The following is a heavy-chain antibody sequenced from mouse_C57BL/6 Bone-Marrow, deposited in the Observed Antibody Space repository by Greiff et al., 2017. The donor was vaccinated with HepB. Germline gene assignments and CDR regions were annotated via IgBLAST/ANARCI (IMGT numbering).Heavy chain of an antibody. CDR1: GFTFSSYA. CDR2: ISSGGDYI. CDR3: TREGGYAMDY. J-gene: IGHJ4*01. Sequence: DVKLQESGEGLVKPGGSLKLSCAASGFTFSSYAMSWVRQTPEKRLEWVAYISSGGDYIYYADTVKGRFTISRDNARNTLYLQMSSLKSEDTAMYYCTREGGYAMDYWGQGTSVTVSS. V-gene: IGHV5-9-1*02.